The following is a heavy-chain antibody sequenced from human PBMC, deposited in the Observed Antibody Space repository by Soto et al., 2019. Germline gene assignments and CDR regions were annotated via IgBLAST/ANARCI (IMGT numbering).Heavy chain of an antibody. CDR1: GGSISNYF. CDR3: ARGGQAFWSGPFDY. V-gene: IGHV4-4*07. CDR2: IDNSGST. J-gene: IGHJ4*02. D-gene: IGHD3-3*01. Sequence: PSEALSLTCTVSGGSISNYFCNWIRQPAGKGLEWIGRIDNSGSTNYNPSLKSRITMSADTSRNQFSLKLNSVTAADTAVYYCARGGQAFWSGPFDYWGQGALVPVSS.